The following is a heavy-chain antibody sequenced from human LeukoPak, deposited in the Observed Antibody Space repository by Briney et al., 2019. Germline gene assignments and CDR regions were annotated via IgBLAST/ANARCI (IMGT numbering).Heavy chain of an antibody. D-gene: IGHD6-13*01. CDR1: GGSISSYY. V-gene: IGHV4-59*08. CDR2: IYYSGST. J-gene: IGHJ4*02. CDR3: ARLSSGSSSWYDIDY. Sequence: SETLSLTCTVSGGSISSYYWSWIRQPPGKGLEWIGCIYYSGSTNYNPSLKSRVTISVDTSKNQFSLRLNSVTAADTAVYYCARLSSGSSSWYDIDYWGQGTLVTVSS.